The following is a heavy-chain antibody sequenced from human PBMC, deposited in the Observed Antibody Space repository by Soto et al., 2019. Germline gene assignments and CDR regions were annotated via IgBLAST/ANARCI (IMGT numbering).Heavy chain of an antibody. CDR1: GIIFSEST. V-gene: IGHV3-64D*06. D-gene: IGHD2-15*01. CDR2: VSTSGRST. J-gene: IGHJ4*02. CDR3: VKQAHGLDGVAFDY. Sequence: QPWGSLRLSCSASGIIFSESTIYWVRQVPGKGLDAIAAVSTSGRSTYYADSVKDRFTISRDNSKNTLFLQMGSLRPEDTAIYYCVKQAHGLDGVAFDYWGQGTQVTVSS.